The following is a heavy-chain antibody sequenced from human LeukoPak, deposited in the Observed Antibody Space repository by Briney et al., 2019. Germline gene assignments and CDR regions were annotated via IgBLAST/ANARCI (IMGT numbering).Heavy chain of an antibody. J-gene: IGHJ5*02. D-gene: IGHD3-10*01. CDR1: GGSFSGYY. V-gene: IGHV4-34*01. CDR3: ARTGPYTMVRGVINWFDP. CDR2: INHSGST. Sequence: SETLSLTCAVYGGSFSGYYWSWIRQPPGKGLEWIGDINHSGSTNYNPSLKSRVTISVDTSKNQFSLKLSSVTAADTAVYYCARTGPYTMVRGVINWFDPWGQGTLVTVSS.